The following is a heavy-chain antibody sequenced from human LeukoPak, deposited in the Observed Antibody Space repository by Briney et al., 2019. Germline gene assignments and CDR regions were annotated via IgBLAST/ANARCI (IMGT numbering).Heavy chain of an antibody. CDR2: IYYSGST. V-gene: IGHV4-30-4*01. J-gene: IGHJ4*02. CDR1: GGSISSGDYY. Sequence: PSETLSLTCTVSGGSISSGDYYWSWIRQPPGKGLEWIGYIYYSGSTYYNPSLKSRVTISVDTSKNQFSLKLSSVTAADTAVYYCARGDCSSTSCYNGYWGQGTLVTVSS. D-gene: IGHD2-2*02. CDR3: ARGDCSSTSCYNGY.